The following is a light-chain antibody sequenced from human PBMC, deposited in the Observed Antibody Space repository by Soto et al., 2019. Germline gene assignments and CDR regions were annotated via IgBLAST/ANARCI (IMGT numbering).Light chain of an antibody. CDR2: GAS. V-gene: IGKV3-15*01. J-gene: IGKJ4*01. CDR1: QTVSSN. Sequence: EIVMTQSPATLSVSPGERVTLSCRASQTVSSNFAWYQQKPGQAPRLLIYGASTGATGIPARFSGSGSGTEFILTISSLQSEDFAVYYCQQYSKWPLTFGGGTKVEIK. CDR3: QQYSKWPLT.